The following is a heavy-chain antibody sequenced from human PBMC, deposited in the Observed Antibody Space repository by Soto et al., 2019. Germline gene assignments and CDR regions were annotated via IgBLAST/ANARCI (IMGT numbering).Heavy chain of an antibody. Sequence: GGSLRLSCAASGFTFSTYGMHWVRQAPGKGLEWVAVISYDGSNKYYVDSVKGRFTISRDNSKNTVYLQMNSLRVEDTAVYYCARDGGSYGLQNYCDYWGQGTVVTVSS. CDR2: ISYDGSNK. J-gene: IGHJ4*02. D-gene: IGHD1-26*01. V-gene: IGHV3-30*03. CDR3: ARDGGSYGLQNYCDY. CDR1: GFTFSTYG.